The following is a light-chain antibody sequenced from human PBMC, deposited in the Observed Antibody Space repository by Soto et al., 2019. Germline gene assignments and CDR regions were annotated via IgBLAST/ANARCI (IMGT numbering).Light chain of an antibody. V-gene: IGKV3-20*01. CDR3: QQYGSSPAT. CDR1: QSVSSSY. J-gene: IGKJ4*01. Sequence: EIVLTQSPGTLSLSPGERATLSCRASQSVSSSYLAWYQQKPGQAPRLLIYGASSRATGIPDRFSGSGSGTDFTLTISRLEPEDFAVYYGQQYGSSPATFGGGTKVEIK. CDR2: GAS.